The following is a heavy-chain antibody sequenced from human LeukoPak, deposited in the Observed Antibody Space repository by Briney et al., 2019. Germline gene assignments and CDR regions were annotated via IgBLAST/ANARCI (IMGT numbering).Heavy chain of an antibody. J-gene: IGHJ4*02. CDR3: AKNRGFRGAIVLPPLDS. CDR2: ISGSGGNT. CDR1: GFTFSSFP. D-gene: IGHD3-16*02. V-gene: IGHV3-23*01. Sequence: PGGSLRLSCAASGFTFSSFPMSWVRQAPGKGLEWVSSISGSGGNTYYAASVEGRFTISRDYSKDTLSLQMNSLRAEDTAVYYCAKNRGFRGAIVLPPLDSWGQGTLVTVSS.